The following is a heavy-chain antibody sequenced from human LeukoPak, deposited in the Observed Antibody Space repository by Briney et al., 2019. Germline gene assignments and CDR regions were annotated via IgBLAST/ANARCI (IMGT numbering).Heavy chain of an antibody. D-gene: IGHD3-22*01. CDR3: VGGYYRPNYYYYGMDV. V-gene: IGHV4-59*01. J-gene: IGHJ6*02. Sequence: SETLSLTCTVSGGSISSYYWSWIRQPPGKGLEWIGYIYYSGSTNYNPSLKSRVTISVDTSKNQFSLKLSSVTAADTAVYYCVGGYYRPNYYYYGMDVWGQGTTVTVSS. CDR2: IYYSGST. CDR1: GGSISSYY.